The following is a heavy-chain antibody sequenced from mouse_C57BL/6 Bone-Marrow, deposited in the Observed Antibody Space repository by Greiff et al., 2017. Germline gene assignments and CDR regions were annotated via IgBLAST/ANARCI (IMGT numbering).Heavy chain of an antibody. J-gene: IGHJ2*01. CDR2: IDPSDSYT. V-gene: IGHV1-50*01. CDR1: GYTFTSYW. D-gene: IGHD1-1*02. CDR3: ARGLWKYFDY. Sequence: QVQLQQPGAELVKPGASVKLSCKASGYTFTSYWMQWVKQRPGQGLEWIGEIDPSDSYTNYNQKFKGKATLTVDTSSSTAYMQLSSLTSEDSAVYYCARGLWKYFDYWGQGTTLTVSS.